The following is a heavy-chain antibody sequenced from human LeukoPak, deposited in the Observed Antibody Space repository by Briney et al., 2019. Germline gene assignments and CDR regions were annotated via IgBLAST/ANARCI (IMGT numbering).Heavy chain of an antibody. Sequence: GESLKISCKGSGYSFTSYWISWVRQMPGKGLEWMGRIDPSDSYTNYSPSFQGHVTISADKSISTAYLQWSSLKASDTAMYYCARPRTLVRGTIGYYFDYWGQGTLVTVSS. CDR1: GYSFTSYW. CDR3: ARPRTLVRGTIGYYFDY. V-gene: IGHV5-10-1*01. J-gene: IGHJ4*02. CDR2: IDPSDSYT. D-gene: IGHD3-10*01.